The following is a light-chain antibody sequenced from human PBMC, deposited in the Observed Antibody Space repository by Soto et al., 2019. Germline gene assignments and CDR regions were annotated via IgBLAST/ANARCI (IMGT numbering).Light chain of an antibody. CDR2: AAS. J-gene: IGKJ1*01. CDR1: QSISSH. CDR3: QQSYSTSWT. V-gene: IGKV1-39*01. Sequence: DIQMTQSPSSLSASVGDRVTITCRASQSISSHLSWYQQKPGKAPKLLIYAASSLQSWVPSRLSGGGSGTTFTLTINTLHPEDSATYYCQQSYSTSWTFGQGTKV.